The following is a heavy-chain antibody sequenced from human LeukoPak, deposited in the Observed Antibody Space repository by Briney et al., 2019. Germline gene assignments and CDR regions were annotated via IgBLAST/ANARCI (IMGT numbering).Heavy chain of an antibody. V-gene: IGHV4-4*09. D-gene: IGHD2-2*01. CDR2: IYTSGST. CDR3: ARHPCTASCRGGFDP. J-gene: IGHJ5*02. Sequence: KPSETLSLTCTVSGGSISSYYWSWIRQPPGKGLEWIGYIYTSGSTNYNPSLQSRVTISVDTSRNQFSLKLSSVTAADTAVYYCARHPCTASCRGGFDPWGQGTLVTVYS. CDR1: GGSISSYY.